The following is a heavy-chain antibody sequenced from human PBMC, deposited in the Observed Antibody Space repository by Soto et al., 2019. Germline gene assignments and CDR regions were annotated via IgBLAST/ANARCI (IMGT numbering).Heavy chain of an antibody. CDR3: AREGSYSAYNFAHGIQLWSFDF. D-gene: IGHD5-12*01. CDR2: IFSSGST. V-gene: IGHV4-4*07. J-gene: IGHJ4*02. Sequence: PXETLYLTCTVSGGSINTFYWSWVRQPAGKGLDWIGRIFSSGSTSFNPSLESRVAMSVDTSKNHFSLNLSSVTAADMAVYYCAREGSYSAYNFAHGIQLWSFDFWGQGDLVTVSS. CDR1: GGSINTFY.